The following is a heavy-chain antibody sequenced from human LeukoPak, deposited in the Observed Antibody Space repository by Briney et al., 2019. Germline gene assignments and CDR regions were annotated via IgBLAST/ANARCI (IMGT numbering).Heavy chain of an antibody. J-gene: IGHJ4*02. CDR1: GGSISSHY. V-gene: IGHV4-59*11. Sequence: SETLSLTCTVSGGSISSHYWSWIRQPPGKGLEWIGYIYYSGSTNYNPSLKSRVTISVDTSKNQFSLKLSSVTAADTAVYYCARSYEYSSSSPFDYWGQGTLVTVSS. CDR3: ARSYEYSSSSPFDY. CDR2: IYYSGST. D-gene: IGHD6-6*01.